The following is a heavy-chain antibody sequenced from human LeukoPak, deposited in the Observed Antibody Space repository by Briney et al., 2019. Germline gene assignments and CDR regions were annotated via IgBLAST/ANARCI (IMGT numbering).Heavy chain of an antibody. D-gene: IGHD2-2*01. V-gene: IGHV3-23*01. J-gene: IGHJ4*02. CDR3: AKASDYDF. CDR1: GFTFTRYA. Sequence: GGSLRLSCATSGFTFTRYAMSWVRPAPGRGLDWLSSVSGNGQSTFYADSVKGRFTISRDFSKNTLYLQMGNLRAEDTARYYCAKASDYDFWGQGILVTVSS. CDR2: VSGNGQST.